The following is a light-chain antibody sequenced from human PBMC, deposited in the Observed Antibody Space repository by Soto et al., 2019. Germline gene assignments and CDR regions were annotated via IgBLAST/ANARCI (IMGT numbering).Light chain of an antibody. Sequence: QSVLTQPPSASGSPGQSVTISCTGTRSDVGGYNYVSWYQQHPGKAPKLMIYEVNQRPSGVPDRFSGSKSGNTASLTVSGLQAEDEADYYCSSYAGINNYDFGTGTKVTVL. CDR2: EVN. CDR1: RSDVGGYNY. J-gene: IGLJ1*01. V-gene: IGLV2-8*01. CDR3: SSYAGINNYD.